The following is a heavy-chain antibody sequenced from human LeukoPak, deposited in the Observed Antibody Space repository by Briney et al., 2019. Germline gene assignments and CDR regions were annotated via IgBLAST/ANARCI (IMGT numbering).Heavy chain of an antibody. CDR2: IKQDGSEK. CDR1: GFTFSTYW. J-gene: IGHJ4*02. CDR3: AKSLNNWNIGTQGY. V-gene: IGHV3-7*01. Sequence: GGSLRLSCAASGFTFSTYWMNWVRQAPGKGLEWVAIIKQDGSEKYYVDSVKGRFTISRGNAKNSLYLQMSSLRAEDTALYYCAKSLNNWNIGTQGYWGQGTLVTVSS. D-gene: IGHD1/OR15-1a*01.